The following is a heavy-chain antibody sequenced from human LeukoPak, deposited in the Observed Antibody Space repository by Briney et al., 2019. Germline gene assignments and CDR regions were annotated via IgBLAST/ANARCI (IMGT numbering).Heavy chain of an antibody. CDR3: ARGPPSALLYCNGRNCYSGLFDP. CDR2: INAGNGNT. Sequence: GASVKVSCTASGYTFTKYAIHCVRQAPGQRLEWMGWINAGNGNTKYSQKFQGRVTITRDTSASTVYMELSSLRSEDTAVYYCARGPPSALLYCNGRNCYSGLFDPWGQGTLVTVSS. V-gene: IGHV1-3*01. D-gene: IGHD2-15*01. J-gene: IGHJ5*02. CDR1: GYTFTKYA.